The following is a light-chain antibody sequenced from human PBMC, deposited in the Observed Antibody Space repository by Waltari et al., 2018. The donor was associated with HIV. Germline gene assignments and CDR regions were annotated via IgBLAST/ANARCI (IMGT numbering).Light chain of an antibody. Sequence: QSALTQPASVSGSPGQSITISCTGTSSDVGYYNYVSWYQQYPGKAPKRMIYDVTKRPSGVSNRFSGSKSGNTASLTIAGLQAEDEADYYCCSYAGSSIYYVFGTGTKVTVL. CDR3: CSYAGSSIYYV. CDR1: SSDVGYYNY. J-gene: IGLJ1*01. CDR2: DVT. V-gene: IGLV2-23*02.